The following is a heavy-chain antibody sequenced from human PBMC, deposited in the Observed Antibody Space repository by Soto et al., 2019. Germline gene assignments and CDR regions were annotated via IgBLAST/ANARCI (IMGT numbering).Heavy chain of an antibody. CDR1: GYSFAGYW. CDR3: AGPVAAMRDNGMDV. V-gene: IGHV5-10-1*01. D-gene: IGHD2-2*01. J-gene: IGHJ6*02. Sequence: GESLKISCKGSGYSFAGYWISWVRQMPGKGLEWMGRIDPSDSYTNYSPSFQGHVTISADKSISTAYLQWSSLKASDTAMYYCAGPVAAMRDNGMDVWGQGTTVTVSS. CDR2: IDPSDSYT.